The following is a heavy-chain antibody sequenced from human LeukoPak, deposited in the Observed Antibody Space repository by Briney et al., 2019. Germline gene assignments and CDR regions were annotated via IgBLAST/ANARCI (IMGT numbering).Heavy chain of an antibody. J-gene: IGHJ4*02. D-gene: IGHD3-10*01. Sequence: GGSLRLSCAASGFTFDDYAMHWVRQTPGKGLEWVSGISWNSGSIGYADSVEGRFTISRDNAKKSLYLQMNSLRPEDTALYYCAKDTSYYYGSGSYFVDYWGQGTLVTVSS. V-gene: IGHV3-9*01. CDR2: ISWNSGSI. CDR1: GFTFDDYA. CDR3: AKDTSYYYGSGSYFVDY.